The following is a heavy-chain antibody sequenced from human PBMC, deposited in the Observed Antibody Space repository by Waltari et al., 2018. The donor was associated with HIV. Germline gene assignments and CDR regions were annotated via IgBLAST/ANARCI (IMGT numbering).Heavy chain of an antibody. V-gene: IGHV3-74*01. CDR3: ARAYYDSGSNWFDP. Sequence: QLVESGGGLVQPGGSLRLSCAAFTFTFTSYWMHWVRQAPGKGLVCVSRINSDGSSTSYADSVKGRFAISRDNAKNTLYLQMNSLKVEDTAVYYCARAYYDSGSNWFDPWGQGTLVTVSS. CDR2: INSDGSST. J-gene: IGHJ5*02. CDR1: TFTFTSYW. D-gene: IGHD3-10*01.